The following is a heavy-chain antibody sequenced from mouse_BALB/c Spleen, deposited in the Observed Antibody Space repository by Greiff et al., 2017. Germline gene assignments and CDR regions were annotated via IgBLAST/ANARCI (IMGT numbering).Heavy chain of an antibody. CDR1: GYSITSDYA. J-gene: IGHJ3*01. CDR2: ISYSGST. Sequence: VQLKQSGPGLVKPSQSLSLTCTVTGYSITSDYAWNWIRQFPGNKLEWMGYISYSGSTSYNPSLKSRISITRDTSKNQFFLQLNSVTTEDTATYYCAGGAYWGQGTLVTVSA. V-gene: IGHV3-2*02. CDR3: AGGAY.